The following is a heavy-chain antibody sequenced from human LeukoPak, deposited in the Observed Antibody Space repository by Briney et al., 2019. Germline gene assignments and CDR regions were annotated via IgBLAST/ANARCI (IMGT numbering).Heavy chain of an antibody. J-gene: IGHJ4*02. V-gene: IGHV3-7*05. CDR3: AREDQPRGTFDY. Sequence: GGSLRLSCAASGFPLSDSAIHWVRQASGKGLEWVANIKQDGSEKYYVDSVKGRFTISRDNAKNSLYLQMNSLRAEDTALYYCAREDQPRGTFDYWGQGILVTVSS. CDR1: GFPLSDSA. CDR2: IKQDGSEK. D-gene: IGHD2-15*01.